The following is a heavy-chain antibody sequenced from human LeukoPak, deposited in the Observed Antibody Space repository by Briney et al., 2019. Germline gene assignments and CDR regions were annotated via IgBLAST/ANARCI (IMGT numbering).Heavy chain of an antibody. D-gene: IGHD2-2*01. CDR1: GYTFTDY. Sequence: ASVKVSCKASGYTFTDYTHWVRQAPGQGFEWMGWINPNDGDTNYAQKFQGRVTMTRDTSISTAHMEVSRLRSDDTAVYYCARANFLYCSSSTCLFDYWGQGTLVTVSS. V-gene: IGHV1-2*02. J-gene: IGHJ4*02. CDR3: ARANFLYCSSSTCLFDY. CDR2: INPNDGDT.